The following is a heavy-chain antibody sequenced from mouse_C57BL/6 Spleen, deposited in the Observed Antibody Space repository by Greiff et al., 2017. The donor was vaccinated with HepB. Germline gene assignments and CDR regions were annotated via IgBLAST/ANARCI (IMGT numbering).Heavy chain of an antibody. D-gene: IGHD1-1*01. J-gene: IGHJ2*01. CDR2: IDPSDSYT. V-gene: IGHV1-50*01. Sequence: VQLQQSGAELVKPGASVKLSCKASGYTFTSYWMQWVKQRPGQGLEWIGEIDPSDSYTNYNQKFKGKATLTVDTSSSTAYMQLSSLTSEDSAVYYCARYYGSREYFDYWGQGTTLTVSS. CDR1: GYTFTSYW. CDR3: ARYYGSREYFDY.